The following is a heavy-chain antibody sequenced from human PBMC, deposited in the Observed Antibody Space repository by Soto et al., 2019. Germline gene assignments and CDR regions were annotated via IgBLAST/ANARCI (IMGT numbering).Heavy chain of an antibody. CDR1: GFTFSDYY. V-gene: IGHV3-11*01. Sequence: GGSLRLSCAASGFTFSDYYMSWIRQAPGKVLEWVAYISRSGSTIYYADSVKGRFNISRENDKHSLYLEMNSLRDEDTAVYYCASDKSTHPSYPYFGMYVWGQGTTVTVSS. CDR2: ISRSGSTI. J-gene: IGHJ6*02. CDR3: ASDKSTHPSYPYFGMYV.